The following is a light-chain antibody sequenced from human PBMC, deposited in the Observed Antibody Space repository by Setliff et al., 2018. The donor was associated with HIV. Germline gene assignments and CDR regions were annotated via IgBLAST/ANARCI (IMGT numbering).Light chain of an antibody. CDR1: SSDVGGYNY. Sequence: QSVLTQPASVSGSPGQSITISCTGTSSDVGGYNYVSWYQQHPGKAPKLIIYEVTNRPSGASYRFSGSKSGNTAFLTISGLQAEDEADYYCSSFTTTNALDVFGTGTKVTVL. CDR2: EVT. V-gene: IGLV2-14*01. J-gene: IGLJ1*01. CDR3: SSFTTTNALDV.